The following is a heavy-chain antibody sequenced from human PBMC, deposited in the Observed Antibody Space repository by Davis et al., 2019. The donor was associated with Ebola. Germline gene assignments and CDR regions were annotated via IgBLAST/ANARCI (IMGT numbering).Heavy chain of an antibody. CDR3: AKDRAPPRGGDPQAPDY. J-gene: IGHJ4*02. D-gene: IGHD2-21*01. CDR1: GFTFSNYA. Sequence: PGGSLRLSCAASGFTFSNYAMHWVRQAPGKGLEWVAVISYDGSNRYYGDSVKGRFTISRDNSKNTLDLQMNSLRAEGTAVYYCAKDRAPPRGGDPQAPDYWGQGALVTVSS. V-gene: IGHV3-30*18. CDR2: ISYDGSNR.